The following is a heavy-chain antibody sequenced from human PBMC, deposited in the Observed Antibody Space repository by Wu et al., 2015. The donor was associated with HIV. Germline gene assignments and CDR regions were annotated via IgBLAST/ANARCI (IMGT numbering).Heavy chain of an antibody. V-gene: IGHV1-8*01. CDR2: MNPKSRNT. D-gene: IGHD6-19*01. CDR1: GYTFSSYD. J-gene: IGHJ4*02. Sequence: QVQLVQSGAEVKKPGASVKVSCKASGYTFSSYDINWVRQATGQGLEWMGWMNPKSRNTGYAQKFQGRVTMTRDTSISTAYMELSSLRSEDTAVYYCARQRAYTSGWYIYDYWGQGTLVSVSS. CDR3: ARQRAYTSGWYIYDY.